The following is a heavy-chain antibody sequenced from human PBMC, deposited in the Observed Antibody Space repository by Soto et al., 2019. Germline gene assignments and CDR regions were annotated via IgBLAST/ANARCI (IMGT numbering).Heavy chain of an antibody. CDR3: ARRERAAGTDWWFDP. V-gene: IGHV4-39*01. J-gene: IGHJ5*02. CDR2: IYYSGST. CDR1: GGSISSSSFH. Sequence: SETLSLTCTVSGGSISSSSFHWGWIRQHPGKGLEWIGSIYYSGSTYYSPSLKSRVTISVDTSKNQFSLKLSSVTAADTAVYYCARRERAAGTDWWFDPWGQGTQVT. D-gene: IGHD6-13*01.